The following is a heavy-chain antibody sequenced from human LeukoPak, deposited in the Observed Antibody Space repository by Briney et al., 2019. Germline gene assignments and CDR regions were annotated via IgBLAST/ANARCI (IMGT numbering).Heavy chain of an antibody. J-gene: IGHJ4*02. D-gene: IGHD3-22*01. Sequence: PGGSLRLSCAASGFTFSSYWMSWVRQAPGKGLEWVANIKQDGSEKYYVDSVKGRFTTSRDNSKNTLYLQMNSLRAEDTAVYYCAKDHDYYDSSGQDYWGQGTLVTVSS. CDR2: IKQDGSEK. CDR1: GFTFSSYW. V-gene: IGHV3-7*01. CDR3: AKDHDYYDSSGQDY.